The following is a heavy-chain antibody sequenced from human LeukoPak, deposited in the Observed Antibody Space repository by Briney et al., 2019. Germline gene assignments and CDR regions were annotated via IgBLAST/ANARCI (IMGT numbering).Heavy chain of an antibody. Sequence: SETLSLTCAVYGGSFSGYYWSWIRQPPGKGLEWIGEINHSGSTNYNPSLKSRVTISVDTSKNQFSLKLSSVTAADTAVYYCARQEWELPHFDYWGQGTLVTVSS. D-gene: IGHD1-26*01. J-gene: IGHJ4*02. CDR2: INHSGST. CDR1: GGSFSGYY. CDR3: ARQEWELPHFDY. V-gene: IGHV4-34*01.